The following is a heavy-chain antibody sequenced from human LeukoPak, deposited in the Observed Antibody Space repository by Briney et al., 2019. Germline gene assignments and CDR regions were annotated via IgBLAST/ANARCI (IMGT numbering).Heavy chain of an antibody. CDR3: ARGDSYGYMVGY. CDR2: IIPIFGTA. CDR1: GGTLRNYA. Sequence: SVPVSCQASGGTLRNYALSWVRPAPGQGLEWMGGIIPIFGTANKAQRFQGRVTITADESTSTAYRGRSSLRSEDTAVYYCARGDSYGYMVGYWGQGTLVTVSS. V-gene: IGHV1-69*13. D-gene: IGHD5-18*01. J-gene: IGHJ4*02.